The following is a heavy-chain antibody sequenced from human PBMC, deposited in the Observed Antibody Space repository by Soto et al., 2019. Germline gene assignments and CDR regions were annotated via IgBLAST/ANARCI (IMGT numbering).Heavy chain of an antibody. D-gene: IGHD3-3*01. CDR1: GYTFTSYG. CDR3: ARGLLRFLEWFNWFDP. Sequence: GASVKVSCKASGYTFTSYGISWVRQAPGQGLEWMGWISAYNGNTNYAQKLQGRVTMTTDTSTSTAYMELRCLRSDDTSVYYCARGLLRFLEWFNWFDPWGQGTLVTVSS. V-gene: IGHV1-18*01. J-gene: IGHJ5*02. CDR2: ISAYNGNT.